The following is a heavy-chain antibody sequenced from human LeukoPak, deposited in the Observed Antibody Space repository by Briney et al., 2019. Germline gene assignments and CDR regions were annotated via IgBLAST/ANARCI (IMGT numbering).Heavy chain of an antibody. CDR2: IDPSDSYT. CDR3: ARQHCSSTSCYEWWFAP. CDR1: GYSFTSYW. Sequence: GESLKISCKGSGYSFTSYWISWVRQMPGKGLEWMGRIDPSDSYTNYSPSFQGHVTISADKSISTAYLQWSSLKASDTATYYCARQHCSSTSCYEWWFAPWGQGTLVTVSS. V-gene: IGHV5-10-1*01. D-gene: IGHD2-2*01. J-gene: IGHJ5*02.